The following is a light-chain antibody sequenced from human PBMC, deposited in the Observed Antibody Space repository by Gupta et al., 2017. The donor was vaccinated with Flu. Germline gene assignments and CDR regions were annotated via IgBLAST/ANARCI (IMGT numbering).Light chain of an antibody. Sequence: DIQLTQSPSFLSASVGDRVTITCRASQDISTYLAWYQQKPGKAPRPLMFAASTWQSGVPSRFSGSGYGKEVSLTISSRQQEEFASYYCHQPKSYSSIIFGQGTXMDIK. J-gene: IGKJ5*01. CDR2: AAS. CDR3: HQPKSYSSII. V-gene: IGKV1-9*01. CDR1: QDISTY.